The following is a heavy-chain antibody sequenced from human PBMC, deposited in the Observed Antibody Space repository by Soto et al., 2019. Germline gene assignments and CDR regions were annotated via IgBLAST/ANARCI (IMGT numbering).Heavy chain of an antibody. J-gene: IGHJ4*02. CDR2: ISWNSGSI. Sequence: SLRLSCAASGFTFDDYAMHWVRQAPGKGLEWVSGISWNSGSIGYADSVKGRFTISRDNAKNSLYLQMNSLRAEDTALYYCAKDKGAAGTYYFYYWGQVTLVTFSS. V-gene: IGHV3-9*01. CDR3: AKDKGAAGTYYFYY. CDR1: GFTFDDYA. D-gene: IGHD6-13*01.